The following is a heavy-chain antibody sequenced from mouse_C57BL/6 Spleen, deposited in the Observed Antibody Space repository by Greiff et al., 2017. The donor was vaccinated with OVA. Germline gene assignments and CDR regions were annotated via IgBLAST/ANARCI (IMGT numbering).Heavy chain of an antibody. Sequence: EVQLVESEGGLVQPGSSMKLSCTASGFTFSDYYMAWVRQVPEKGLEWVANINYDGSSTYYLDSLKSRFIISRDNAKNILYLQMSSLKSEDTATYYCARSGTGGCAYWGQGTLVTVSA. CDR1: GFTFSDYY. J-gene: IGHJ3*01. CDR3: ARSGTGGCAY. V-gene: IGHV5-16*01. CDR2: INYDGSST. D-gene: IGHD3-3*01.